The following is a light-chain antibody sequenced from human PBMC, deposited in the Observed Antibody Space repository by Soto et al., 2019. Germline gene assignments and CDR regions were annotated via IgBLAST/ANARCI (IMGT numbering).Light chain of an antibody. CDR1: NSNLGAGYD. CDR2: GNT. V-gene: IGLV1-40*01. J-gene: IGLJ3*02. Sequence: QSVLTQAPSVSGAPGQRVTIACSGSNSNLGAGYDVHWYQRFPGTAPKLLIYGNTNRPSGVPDRFSGSKSGTSASLAFTGLQAEDEADYYCQSYDRSQTGWVFGGGTKLTVL. CDR3: QSYDRSQTGWV.